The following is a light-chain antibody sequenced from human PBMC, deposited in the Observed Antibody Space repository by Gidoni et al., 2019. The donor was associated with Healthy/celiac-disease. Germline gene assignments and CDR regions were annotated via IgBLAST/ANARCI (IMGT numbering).Light chain of an antibody. Sequence: QSVLTQPPSASGTPGQRVTISCSGSSSNIGSNTVNWYQQLPGTAPKLLIYSNNQRPSGVPDRFSGSKSGTSASLAISGLQSEDEADYYCAAWDDSLNGVFGGGTKL. CDR3: AAWDDSLNGV. J-gene: IGLJ2*01. CDR2: SNN. V-gene: IGLV1-44*01. CDR1: SSNIGSNT.